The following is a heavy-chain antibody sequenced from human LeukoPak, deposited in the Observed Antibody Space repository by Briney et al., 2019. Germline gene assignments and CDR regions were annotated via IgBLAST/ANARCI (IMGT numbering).Heavy chain of an antibody. V-gene: IGHV4-4*02. CDR1: GGSLSSSNW. J-gene: IGHJ4*02. CDR3: ANLSPNLDY. Sequence: PSDTLSLTCAVSGGSLSSSNWWSWVRPPPGKGLEWIGEIWHSGITNFNPSLKSRLTMSVDTSKNQFSLKLSSVTAADTAVYYCANLSPNLDYWGQGTLVTVSS. CDR2: IWHSGIT. D-gene: IGHD1-14*01.